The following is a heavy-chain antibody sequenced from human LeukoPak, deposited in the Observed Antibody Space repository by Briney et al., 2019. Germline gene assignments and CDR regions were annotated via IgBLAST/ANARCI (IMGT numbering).Heavy chain of an antibody. CDR3: AREVVAALNWFDP. V-gene: IGHV4-30-4*01. Sequence: SETLSLTCTVSGGSISSGDYYWSWIRQPPGKGLEWIGYIYYSGGTYYNPSLKSRVTISVDTSKNQFSLKLSSVTAADTAVYYCAREVVAALNWFDPWGQGTLVTVSS. D-gene: IGHD2-15*01. J-gene: IGHJ5*02. CDR2: IYYSGGT. CDR1: GGSISSGDYY.